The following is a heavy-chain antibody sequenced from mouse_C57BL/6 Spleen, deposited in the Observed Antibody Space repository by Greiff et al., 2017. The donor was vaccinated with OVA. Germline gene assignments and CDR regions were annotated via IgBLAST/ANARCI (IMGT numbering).Heavy chain of an antibody. D-gene: IGHD1-1*01. J-gene: IGHJ1*03. V-gene: IGHV5-9-1*02. CDR3: TREGFITTVVATFDWYFDV. Sequence: DVQLVESGEGLVKPGGSLKLSCAASGFTFSSYAMSWVRQTPEKRLEWVAYISSGGDYIYYADTVKGRFTISRDNARNTLYLQMSSLKSEDTAMYYCTREGFITTVVATFDWYFDVWGTGTTVTVSS. CDR1: GFTFSSYA. CDR2: ISSGGDYI.